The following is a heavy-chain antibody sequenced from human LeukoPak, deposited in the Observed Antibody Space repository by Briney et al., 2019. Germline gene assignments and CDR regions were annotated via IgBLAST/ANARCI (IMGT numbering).Heavy chain of an antibody. CDR3: ARERRAYYDSSGFDY. D-gene: IGHD3-22*01. CDR2: IYYSGST. Sequence: SETLSLTCTVSGGSISSYYWSWICQHPGKGLEWIGYIYYSGSTYYNPSLKSRVTISVDTSKNQFSLKLSSVTAADTAVYYCARERRAYYDSSGFDYWGQGTLVTVSS. J-gene: IGHJ4*02. V-gene: IGHV4-59*06. CDR1: GGSISSYY.